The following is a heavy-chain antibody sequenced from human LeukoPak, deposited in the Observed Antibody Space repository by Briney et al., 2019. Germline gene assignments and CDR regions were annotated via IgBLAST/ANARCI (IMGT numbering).Heavy chain of an antibody. D-gene: IGHD5-18*01. CDR3: ARDGSGGYRNRGVFDI. V-gene: IGHV3-21*04. CDR2: ISSSGSSI. Sequence: GGSLRLSCAASGFSFSSHTINWVRQAPGKGLEWVSSISSSGSSIYYADSLRGRFTISRDNAKNSLFLQMHSLRAEDTAVYYCARDGSGGYRNRGVFDIWGQGTMVTVSS. CDR1: GFSFSSHT. J-gene: IGHJ3*02.